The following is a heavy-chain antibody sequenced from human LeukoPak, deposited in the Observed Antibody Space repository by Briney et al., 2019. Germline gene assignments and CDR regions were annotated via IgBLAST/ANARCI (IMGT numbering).Heavy chain of an antibody. CDR3: TRERDSSGYYRAFDY. Sequence: GGSLRLSCAASGFTFSSYWMSWVRQAPGKGLEWVANIKQDGSEKYYVDSVKGRFTISRDNAKNSLYLQMNSLRTEDTAFYYCTRERDSSGYYRAFDYWGLGTLVTVSS. D-gene: IGHD3-22*01. V-gene: IGHV3-7*03. CDR2: IKQDGSEK. CDR1: GFTFSSYW. J-gene: IGHJ4*02.